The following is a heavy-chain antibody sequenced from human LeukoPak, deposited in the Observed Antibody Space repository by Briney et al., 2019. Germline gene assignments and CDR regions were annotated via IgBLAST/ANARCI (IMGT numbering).Heavy chain of an antibody. J-gene: IGHJ6*04. D-gene: IGHD3-10*01. V-gene: IGHV4-38-2*02. CDR2: IYHSGST. CDR1: GYSISSGYY. Sequence: SETLSLTCAVSGYSISSGYYWGWIRQPPGKGLEWIGSIYHSGSTYYNPSLKSRVTISVDTSKNQFSLKLSSVTAADTAVYYCARDRALWPPPYYYYGMDVWGKGTTVTVPS. CDR3: ARDRALWPPPYYYYGMDV.